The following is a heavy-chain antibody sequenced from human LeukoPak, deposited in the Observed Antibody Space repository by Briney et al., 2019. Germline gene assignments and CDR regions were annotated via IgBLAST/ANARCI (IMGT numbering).Heavy chain of an antibody. J-gene: IGHJ4*02. CDR1: GFTFSTYI. CDR2: ISYDGSNK. Sequence: PGRSLRLSCAASGFTFSTYIMHWVRQAPGKGLEWVAVISYDGSNKYYADSVKGRFTISRDNSKNTLYLQMNSLRAEDTAVYYCARDPLSGSYYYFDYWGQGTLVTVSS. D-gene: IGHD1-26*01. V-gene: IGHV3-30*04. CDR3: ARDPLSGSYYYFDY.